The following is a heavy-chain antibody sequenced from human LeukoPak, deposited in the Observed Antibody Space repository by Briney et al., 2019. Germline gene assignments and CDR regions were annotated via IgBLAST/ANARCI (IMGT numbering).Heavy chain of an antibody. CDR1: GGSISSYY. J-gene: IGHJ3*02. D-gene: IGHD3-9*01. CDR2: IYYSGST. V-gene: IGHV4-59*08. CDR3: ARMYDILSGYDAFDI. Sequence: SETLSLTCTVSGGSISSYYWSWIRQPPGKGLEWIGYIYYSGSTNYNPSLKSRVTISVDTSKNQFSLKLSSVTAADTAVYYCARMYDILSGYDAFDIWGQGTFVSVSA.